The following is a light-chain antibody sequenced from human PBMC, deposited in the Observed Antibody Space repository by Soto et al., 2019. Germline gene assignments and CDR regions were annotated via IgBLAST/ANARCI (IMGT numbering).Light chain of an antibody. V-gene: IGLV6-57*01. CDR1: SGSIASNY. J-gene: IGLJ3*02. CDR2: EDN. Sequence: NFMLTQPHSVSESPGKTVIISCTRSSGSIASNYVQWYQQRPGSSPTTVIYEDNQRPSGVPDRFSGSIDSSSNSASRTISGLETEDAAAYFCQSYDATNQVFGGGTKVTVL. CDR3: QSYDATNQV.